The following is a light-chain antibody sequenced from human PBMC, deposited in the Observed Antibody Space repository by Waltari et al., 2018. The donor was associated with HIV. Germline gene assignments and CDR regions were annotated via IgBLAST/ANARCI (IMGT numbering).Light chain of an antibody. CDR2: GVN. J-gene: IGLJ2*01. CDR1: SSNIVSSY. V-gene: IGLV1-47*01. CDR3: SSYAGPNHLL. Sequence: QSVLTQPPSASGTPGQRVTISCSARSSNIVSSYVYWYQQLPGQAPKLIIYGVNQRPSGVPDRFSGSKSGNTASLTVSGLQADDEADYYCSSYAGPNHLLFGGGTRLTVL.